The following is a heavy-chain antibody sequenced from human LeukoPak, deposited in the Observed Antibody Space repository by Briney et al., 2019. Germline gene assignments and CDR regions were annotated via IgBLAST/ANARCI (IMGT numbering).Heavy chain of an antibody. CDR3: ARDFRVGPPTQGDTH. Sequence: ASVKVSCKASGYTFTSFDINWVRQATGQGLEWMGWMDPNSGNTGYAQKFQGRITMTRNTSINTAYMELSSLRSEDTAMYYCARDFRVGPPTQGDTHGGRGPLVTVSS. CDR1: GYTFTSFD. D-gene: IGHD1-26*01. J-gene: IGHJ4*02. CDR2: MDPNSGNT. V-gene: IGHV1-8*01.